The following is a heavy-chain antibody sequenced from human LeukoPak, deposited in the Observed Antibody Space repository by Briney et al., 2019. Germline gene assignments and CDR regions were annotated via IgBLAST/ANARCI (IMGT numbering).Heavy chain of an antibody. CDR1: GFTFSSYG. CDR3: TKDPTHYRVWDYYETIGLSY. D-gene: IGHD3-22*01. J-gene: IGHJ4*02. CDR2: IRYDGSNK. Sequence: GGSLRLSCAASGFTFSSYGMHWVRQAPGKGLEWVTFIRYDGSNKYYADSVKGRFTISRDNSKNTLNLHMNSLRAEDTAVYYCTKDPTHYRVWDYYETIGLSYWGQGTLVTVSS. V-gene: IGHV3-30*02.